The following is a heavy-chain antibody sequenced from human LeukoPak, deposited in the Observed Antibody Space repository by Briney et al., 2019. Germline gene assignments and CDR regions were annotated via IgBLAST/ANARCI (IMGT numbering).Heavy chain of an antibody. V-gene: IGHV1-69*04. Sequence: GASVKVSCKASGGTFSSYAISWVRQAPGQGLEWMGRIIPILGIANYAQKFQGRVTITADKSTSTAYMELSSLRSEDTAVYYCARSAINDFWNGYYHVDYWGQGTLVTVSS. J-gene: IGHJ4*02. CDR3: ARSAINDFWNGYYHVDY. CDR2: IIPILGIA. D-gene: IGHD3-3*01. CDR1: GGTFSSYA.